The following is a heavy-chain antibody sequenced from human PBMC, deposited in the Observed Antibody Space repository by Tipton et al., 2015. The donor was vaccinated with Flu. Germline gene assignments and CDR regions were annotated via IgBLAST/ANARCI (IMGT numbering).Heavy chain of an antibody. V-gene: IGHV4-38-2*01. Sequence: TLSLTCSVSGDSIASDYYWGWIRQPPGKGLEWIANIHHSGTTYSNPSLRSRVSILRDKSKNQFSLKLSFVAAADTAVYYCARRDYSNYVSVPKNWFDSWGQGILVPVSS. CDR2: IHHSGTT. CDR1: GDSIASDYY. D-gene: IGHD4-11*01. J-gene: IGHJ5*01. CDR3: ARRDYSNYVSVPKNWFDS.